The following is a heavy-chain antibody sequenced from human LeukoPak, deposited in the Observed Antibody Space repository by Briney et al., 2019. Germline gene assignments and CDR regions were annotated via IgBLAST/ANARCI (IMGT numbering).Heavy chain of an antibody. V-gene: IGHV4-30-2*01. CDR2: IYHSGST. CDR1: GGSISSGGYY. D-gene: IGHD6-19*01. Sequence: PSQTLSLTCTVSGGSISSGGYYWSWIRQPPGKGLEWIGYIYHSGSTYYNPSLKSRVTISVDRSKNQFSLKLCSVTAADTAVYYCAADSRVSSGLPSDYWGQGTLVTVSS. CDR3: AADSRVSSGLPSDY. J-gene: IGHJ4*02.